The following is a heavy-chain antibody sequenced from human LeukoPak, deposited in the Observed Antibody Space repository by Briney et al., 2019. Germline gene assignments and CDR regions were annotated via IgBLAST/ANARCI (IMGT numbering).Heavy chain of an antibody. CDR3: ARGWEGTYQYSGYGAGGY. Sequence: ASVKVSCKASGYTFTSYGISWVRQVPGQGLEWMGIINPSGGSTSYAQKFQGRVTMTRDTSTSTVYMELSSLRSEDTAVYYCARGWEGTYQYSGYGAGGYWGQGTLVTVSS. V-gene: IGHV1-46*01. CDR2: INPSGGST. D-gene: IGHD5-12*01. CDR1: GYTFTSYG. J-gene: IGHJ4*02.